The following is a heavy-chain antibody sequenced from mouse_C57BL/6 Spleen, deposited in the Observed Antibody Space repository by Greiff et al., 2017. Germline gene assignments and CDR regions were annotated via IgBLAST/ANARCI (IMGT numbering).Heavy chain of an antibody. Sequence: VQLQQSGPELVKPGASVKISCKASGYTFTDYYMNWVKQSHGKSLEWIGDINPNNGGTSYNQKFKGKATLTVDKSSSTAYMELRSLTSEDSAGYYCARYSSSYAMDYWGQGTSVTVSS. CDR1: GYTFTDYY. CDR2: INPNNGGT. D-gene: IGHD1-1*01. V-gene: IGHV1-26*01. J-gene: IGHJ4*01. CDR3: ARYSSSYAMDY.